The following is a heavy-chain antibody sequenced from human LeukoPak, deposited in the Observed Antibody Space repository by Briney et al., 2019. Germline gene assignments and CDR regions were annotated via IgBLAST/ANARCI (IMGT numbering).Heavy chain of an antibody. Sequence: GGSLRLSCAASGFTQGSYWMTWVRQAPRKGLEWAAAIKEDGSETYYGDSVKGRFTISRDNSKSTLYLQMNSLRAEDTAVYYCAKERRVLRFFDLGGQGALVTVSS. CDR3: AKERRVLRFFDL. V-gene: IGHV3-7*01. J-gene: IGHJ4*02. CDR2: IKEDGSET. CDR1: GFTQGSYW.